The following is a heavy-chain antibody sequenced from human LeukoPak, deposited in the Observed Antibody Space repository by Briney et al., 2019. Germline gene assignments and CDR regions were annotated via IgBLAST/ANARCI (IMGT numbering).Heavy chain of an antibody. V-gene: IGHV3-30*18. J-gene: IGHJ4*02. D-gene: IGHD3-9*01. CDR3: AKDSSLRYFDWLSLHFDY. CDR2: ISYDGSNK. Sequence: GRSLRLSCAASGFTFSSYGMHWVRQAPGKGLEWVAVISYDGSNKYYADSVKGRFTISRDNSKNTLYLQMNSLRAEDTAVYYCAKDSSLRYFDWLSLHFDYWGQGTLVTVSS. CDR1: GFTFSSYG.